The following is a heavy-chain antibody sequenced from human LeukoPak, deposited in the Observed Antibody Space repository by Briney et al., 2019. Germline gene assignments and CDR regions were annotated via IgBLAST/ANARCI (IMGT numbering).Heavy chain of an antibody. CDR2: ISSSSTYI. CDR3: ARGRYCSSTSCYPAFDY. Sequence: GGSLRLSCAASGFTFSDYNMNWVRQAPGKGLEWVSVISSSSTYIYYADSVKGRFTISRDNAKNSLYLQMNSLRAEDTAVYYCARGRYCSSTSCYPAFDYWGQGTLVTVSS. D-gene: IGHD2-2*01. J-gene: IGHJ4*02. V-gene: IGHV3-21*06. CDR1: GFTFSDYN.